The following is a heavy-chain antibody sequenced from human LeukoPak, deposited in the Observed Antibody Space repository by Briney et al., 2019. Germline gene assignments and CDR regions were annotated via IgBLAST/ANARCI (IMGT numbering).Heavy chain of an antibody. CDR1: GGSFSGYY. J-gene: IGHJ4*02. Sequence: PSETLSLTCAVYGGSFSGYYWSWIRQPPGKGLEWIGEINHSGSTNHNPSLKSRVTISVDTSKNQFSLKLTSVTAADTAVYYCARAEATTDYWGQGTLVTVSS. V-gene: IGHV4-34*01. D-gene: IGHD5-24*01. CDR2: INHSGST. CDR3: ARAEATTDY.